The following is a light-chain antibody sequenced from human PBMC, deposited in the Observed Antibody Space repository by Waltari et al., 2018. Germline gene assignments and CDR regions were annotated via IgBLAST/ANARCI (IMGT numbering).Light chain of an antibody. J-gene: IGKJ3*01. CDR2: AAS. V-gene: IGKV3-15*01. Sequence: EKVMTQSPATLSVSPGERATPSGRASQSVSSHLAGYPQRPGQAPRLLIYAASSRAAGVPARFSGSGSGTEFTLTIDSLQSEYFAVYFCQQYNSWPFTFGPGTQVDIK. CDR3: QQYNSWPFT. CDR1: QSVSSH.